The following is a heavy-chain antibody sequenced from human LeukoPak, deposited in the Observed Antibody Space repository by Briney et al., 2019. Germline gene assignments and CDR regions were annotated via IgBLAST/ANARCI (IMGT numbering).Heavy chain of an antibody. V-gene: IGHV4-59*08. J-gene: IGHJ4*02. CDR3: ASGNRIAAAHDY. D-gene: IGHD6-13*01. CDR1: GGSISSYY. CDR2: IYYSGST. Sequence: PSETLSLTCTVSGGSISSYYWSWIRQPPGKGLEWIGYIYYSGSTYYNPSLKSRVTISVDTSKNQFSLKLSSVTAADTAVYYCASGNRIAAAHDYWGQGTLVTVSS.